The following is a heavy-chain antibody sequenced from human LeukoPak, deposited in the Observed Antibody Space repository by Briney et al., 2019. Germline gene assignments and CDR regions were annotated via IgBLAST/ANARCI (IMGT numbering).Heavy chain of an antibody. V-gene: IGHV5-51*01. CDR2: IYPGESDT. CDR3: ASTFRKWYYYDSSGRDAFDI. Sequence: GEALEISCKGSGCNFTTYWIGWGRQVPGKGLEGRGIIYPGESDTIYSTSWQGHVTISADKSLNTAYLQWSSLKASATAMYYCASTFRKWYYYDSSGRDAFDIWGQGTMVTLPS. CDR1: GCNFTTYW. J-gene: IGHJ3*02. D-gene: IGHD3-22*01.